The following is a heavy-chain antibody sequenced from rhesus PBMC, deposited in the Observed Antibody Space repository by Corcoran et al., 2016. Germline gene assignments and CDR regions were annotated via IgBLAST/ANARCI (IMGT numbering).Heavy chain of an antibody. CDR2: IYGSSSST. V-gene: IGHV4-169*02. CDR3: ARDLCSSTYCSPYGLDS. Sequence: QLQLQESGPGLVKPSETLSVTCAVSGGSIRSSYWSWIRQAPGKGLEWIGYIYGSSSSTNNNPARKRRCTLSVGTSKNQRSLTLSYVTAADTAVYYWARDLCSSTYCSPYGLDSWGQGVVVTVSS. D-gene: IGHD2-15*01. CDR1: GGSIRSSY. J-gene: IGHJ6*01.